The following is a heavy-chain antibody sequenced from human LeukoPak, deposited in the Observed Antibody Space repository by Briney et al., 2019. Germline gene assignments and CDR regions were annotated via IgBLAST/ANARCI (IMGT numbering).Heavy chain of an antibody. J-gene: IGHJ3*02. D-gene: IGHD3-16*02. CDR1: GFTLTDAW. CDR2: LKSKTDGGTA. CDR3: TKFFLGRRDYVWESYRYLAFDI. V-gene: IGHV3-15*01. Sequence: GGSLRLSCAASGFTLTDAWVSWVRQPPGKGLEWVGHLKSKTDGGTADYAEPVKGRFTISRDGSKNTLYLQMNSLKTEDTAVYYCTKFFLGRRDYVWESYRYLAFDIWGHGTMVTVSS.